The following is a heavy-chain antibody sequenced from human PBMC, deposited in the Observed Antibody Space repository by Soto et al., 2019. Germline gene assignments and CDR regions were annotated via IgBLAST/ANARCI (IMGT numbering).Heavy chain of an antibody. V-gene: IGHV4-30-2*01. CDR2: IYHSGST. CDR3: AAGGGLPRYY. D-gene: IGHD5-12*01. Sequence: QLQLQESGSGLVKPSQILSLTCAVSGGSIRSGGYSWSWIRQPPGKGLEWIGYIYHSGSTYYNPSLKSRVTISLDRSKNQFSLKLSSVTAADTAVYYCAAGGGLPRYYWGQGTLVTVSS. CDR1: GGSIRSGGYS. J-gene: IGHJ4*02.